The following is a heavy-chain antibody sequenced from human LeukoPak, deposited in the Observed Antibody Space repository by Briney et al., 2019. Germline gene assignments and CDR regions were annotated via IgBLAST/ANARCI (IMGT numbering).Heavy chain of an antibody. V-gene: IGHV3-30*04. CDR2: ISYDGSNK. D-gene: IGHD1-7*01. CDR3: ARGPHLELYYFDY. CDR1: GFTFSSYA. Sequence: GGSLRLSCAASGFTFSSYAMHWVRQAPGQGLVWVAVISYDGSNKYYADSVKGRFTISRDNSKNTLYLQMNSLRAEDTAVYYCARGPHLELYYFDYWGQGTLVTVSS. J-gene: IGHJ4*02.